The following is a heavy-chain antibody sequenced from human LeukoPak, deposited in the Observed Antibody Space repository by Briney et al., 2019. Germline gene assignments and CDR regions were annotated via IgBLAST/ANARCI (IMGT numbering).Heavy chain of an antibody. CDR2: IYYSGST. D-gene: IGHD4-17*01. V-gene: IGHV4-59*06. J-gene: IGHJ4*02. Sequence: PSETLSLTCTVSGGSISSYYWSWIRQPPGKGLEWIGYIYYSGSTYYNPSLKSRITISVDTSKNQFSLKLSSVTAADTAVYYCARDLNGYGPFDYWGQGTLVTVSS. CDR1: GGSISSYY. CDR3: ARDLNGYGPFDY.